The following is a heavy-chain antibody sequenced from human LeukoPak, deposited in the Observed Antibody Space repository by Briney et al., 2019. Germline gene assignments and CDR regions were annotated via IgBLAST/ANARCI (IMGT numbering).Heavy chain of an antibody. CDR2: INHSGST. V-gene: IGHV4-34*01. Sequence: SETLSLTCAVYGGSFSGYYWSWIRQPPGKGLEWIEEINHSGSTNYNPSLKSRVTISVDTSKNQFSLKLSFVTAADTAVYYCARKYSGSSYYFDYWGQGTLVTVSS. D-gene: IGHD6-6*01. CDR3: ARKYSGSSYYFDY. J-gene: IGHJ4*02. CDR1: GGSFSGYY.